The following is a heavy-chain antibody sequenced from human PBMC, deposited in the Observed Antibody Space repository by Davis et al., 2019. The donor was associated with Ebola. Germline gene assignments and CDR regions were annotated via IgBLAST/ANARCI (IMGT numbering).Heavy chain of an antibody. CDR2: MYPGDSDT. J-gene: IGHJ6*02. V-gene: IGHV5-51*01. CDR1: GYYFSNYW. CDR3: TRRGAAAADGLDV. D-gene: IGHD6-13*01. Sequence: GESLKISCKGSGYYFSNYWIGWVRQLPGKGLEWMGFMYPGDSDTRYSPSFQGQVTISADKSPSVAYLQWNSLKASDTATYYCTRRGAAAADGLDVWGQGTTVTVSS.